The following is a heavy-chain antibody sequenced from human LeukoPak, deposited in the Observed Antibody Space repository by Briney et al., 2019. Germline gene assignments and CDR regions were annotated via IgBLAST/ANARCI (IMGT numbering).Heavy chain of an antibody. D-gene: IGHD6-13*01. CDR3: AKGGNLYSSSWYGDWFDP. CDR2: ISWNSGSI. Sequence: PGGSLRLSCAASGFTFDDYAMHWVRQAPGKGLEWVSGISWNSGSIGYADSVKGRFTISRDNAKNSLYLQMNSLRAEDMALYYCAKGGNLYSSSWYGDWFDPWGQGTLVTVSS. CDR1: GFTFDDYA. J-gene: IGHJ5*02. V-gene: IGHV3-9*03.